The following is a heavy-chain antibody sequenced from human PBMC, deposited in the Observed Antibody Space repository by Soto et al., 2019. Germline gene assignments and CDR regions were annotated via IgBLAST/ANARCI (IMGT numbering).Heavy chain of an antibody. Sequence: GGSLRLSCAASGCTFSSYSMNWVRQAPGKGLEWVSYISSSSSTIYYADSVKGRFTISRDNAKNSLYLQMNSLRDEDTAVYYCARGYYDFWSGYYSPAPGYGMDVWGQGTTVTVSS. V-gene: IGHV3-48*02. D-gene: IGHD3-3*01. CDR2: ISSSSSTI. CDR1: GCTFSSYS. J-gene: IGHJ6*02. CDR3: ARGYYDFWSGYYSPAPGYGMDV.